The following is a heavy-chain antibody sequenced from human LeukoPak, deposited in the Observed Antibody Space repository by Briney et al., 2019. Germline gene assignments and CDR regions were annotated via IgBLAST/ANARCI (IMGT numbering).Heavy chain of an antibody. D-gene: IGHD5-24*01. CDR1: GFTFSNYA. CDR3: TRGSTEHLEMAIDY. CDR2: IRSKAYGGTT. J-gene: IGHJ4*02. V-gene: IGHV3-49*04. Sequence: PGETLRLSCAASGFTFSNYALSWVRQAPGKGLEWVGFIRSKAYGGTTEYAASVKGRFTISRDDSKSIAYLQMNSLKTEDTAVYYCTRGSTEHLEMAIDYWGQRTLVTVSS.